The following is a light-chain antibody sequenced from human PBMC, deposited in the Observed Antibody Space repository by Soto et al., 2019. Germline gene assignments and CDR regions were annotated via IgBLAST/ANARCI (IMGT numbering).Light chain of an antibody. J-gene: IGLJ1*01. V-gene: IGLV2-14*01. CDR1: SSDVGGYNY. Sequence: QSVLTQPASVSGSPGQSITISCTGTSSDVGGYNYVSWYQQHPGKAPKLMIYEVSNRPSGVSNRFSGSRSGNTASLTISGLQDEDEAEYYCSSYTDSSNYVFGTGTKVTVL. CDR2: EVS. CDR3: SSYTDSSNYV.